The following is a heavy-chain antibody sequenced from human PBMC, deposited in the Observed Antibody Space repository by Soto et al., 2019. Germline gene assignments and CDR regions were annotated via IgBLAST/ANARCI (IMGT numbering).Heavy chain of an antibody. CDR2: IDPSDSYV. J-gene: IGHJ3*02. CDR3: ARIVNTDYGGTFANDGSDI. Sequence: GESLKISCQGSGYNFTNYWIIWVRQVPGKGLEWMGRIDPSDSYVNYNPSFQGHVTFSADKSVSSVYLQWTSLRASDTAMYYCARIVNTDYGGTFANDGSDIWGQGTTVTV. D-gene: IGHD4-17*01. V-gene: IGHV5-10-1*01. CDR1: GYNFTNYW.